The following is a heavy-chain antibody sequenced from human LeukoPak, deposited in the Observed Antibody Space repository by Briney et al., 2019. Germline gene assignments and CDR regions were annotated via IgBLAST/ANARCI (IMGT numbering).Heavy chain of an antibody. Sequence: SQTLSLTCTVSGGSISSGSYYWSWIRQPAGKGLEWIGRIYTSRSTNYNPSLKSRVTISVDTSKNQFSLKLSSVTAADTAVYYCAGEKGSNWGYYFDYWGQGTLVTVSS. D-gene: IGHD7-27*01. CDR1: GGSISSGSYY. V-gene: IGHV4-61*02. CDR3: AGEKGSNWGYYFDY. J-gene: IGHJ4*02. CDR2: IYTSRST.